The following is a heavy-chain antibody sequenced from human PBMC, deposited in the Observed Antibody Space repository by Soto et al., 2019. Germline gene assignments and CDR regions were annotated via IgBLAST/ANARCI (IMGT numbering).Heavy chain of an antibody. D-gene: IGHD2-15*01. CDR3: ARGGIVVVVAARDAFDI. J-gene: IGHJ3*02. Sequence: QMQLQESGPGLVKPSQTLSLTCTVSGGSISSGGYYWSWIRQHPGKGLEWIGYIYYSGSTYYNPSLKSRVTISVDTSKNQFSLQLSSVTAADTAVYYCARGGIVVVVAARDAFDIWGQGTMVTVSS. CDR2: IYYSGST. V-gene: IGHV4-31*03. CDR1: GGSISSGGYY.